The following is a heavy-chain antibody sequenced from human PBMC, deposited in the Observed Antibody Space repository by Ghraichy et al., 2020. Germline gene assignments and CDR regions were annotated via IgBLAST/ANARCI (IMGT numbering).Heavy chain of an antibody. CDR1: GFTFNKYA. D-gene: IGHD1-26*01. Sequence: GGSLRLSCAASGFTFNKYAMSWVRRAPGKGLEWVSAISGSGTSTNYADSVKGRFTISRDNSKNTLYLQMSSLRDEDTAVYHCAKYRVSSRSSPDSWGQGTPVTVSS. V-gene: IGHV3-23*01. J-gene: IGHJ4*02. CDR2: ISGSGTST. CDR3: AKYRVSSRSSPDS.